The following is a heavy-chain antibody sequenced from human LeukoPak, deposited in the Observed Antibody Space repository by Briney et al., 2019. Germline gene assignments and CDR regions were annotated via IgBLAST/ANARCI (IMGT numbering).Heavy chain of an antibody. CDR1: GDSVSSNSAA. CDR3: ARVRQQLVPSNSKYYYYYMDV. Sequence: SQTLSLTCAISGDSVSSNSAAWNWIRQSPSRGLEWLGRTYYRSKWYNDYAVSVKSRIAINPDTSKNQFSLQLNSVTPEDTAVYYCARVRQQLVPSNSKYYYYYMDVWGKGTTVTVSS. J-gene: IGHJ6*03. CDR2: TYYRSKWYN. V-gene: IGHV6-1*01. D-gene: IGHD6-13*01.